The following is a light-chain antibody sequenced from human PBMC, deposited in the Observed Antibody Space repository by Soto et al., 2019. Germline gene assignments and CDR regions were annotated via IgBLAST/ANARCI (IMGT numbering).Light chain of an antibody. CDR2: GAS. Sequence: EIVLTQSPGTLSLSPGERATLSCRASQSVSSSYLAWYQQKPGQAPRLLIYGASSRATGIPDRFSCSGSGTYLALTISRLEPEAFAVYYCQQYGSSPPRTFGQGTKVEIK. V-gene: IGKV3-20*01. CDR1: QSVSSSY. J-gene: IGKJ1*01. CDR3: QQYGSSPPRT.